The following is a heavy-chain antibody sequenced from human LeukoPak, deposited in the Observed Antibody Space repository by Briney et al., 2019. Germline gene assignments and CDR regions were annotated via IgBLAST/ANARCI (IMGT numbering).Heavy chain of an antibody. CDR1: GYTFTGYY. D-gene: IGHD3-22*01. J-gene: IGHJ5*02. CDR2: INPNSGGT. Sequence: ASVKVSCKASGYTFTGYYMHWVRQAPGQGLEWMGWINPNSGGTNYAQKFQGRVTMTRDTSISTAYMELSRLRSDDTAVYYCARDLLYYDIAGAWGRGALVTVSS. CDR3: ARDLLYYDIAGA. V-gene: IGHV1-2*02.